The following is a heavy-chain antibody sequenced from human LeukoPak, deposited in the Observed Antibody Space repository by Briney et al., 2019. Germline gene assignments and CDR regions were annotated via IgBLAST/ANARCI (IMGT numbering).Heavy chain of an antibody. CDR2: IHSSGST. CDR1: DGYISNYY. Sequence: SETLSLTCSVSDGYISNYYLSWIRQPAGKRLEWIGRIHSSGSTSYNPSLKSRVTISVDTSKNHFSLKLSSVTAADTAVYYCARGQWLPVFDFWGQGTLVTVSS. J-gene: IGHJ4*02. V-gene: IGHV4-4*07. CDR3: ARGQWLPVFDF. D-gene: IGHD3-22*01.